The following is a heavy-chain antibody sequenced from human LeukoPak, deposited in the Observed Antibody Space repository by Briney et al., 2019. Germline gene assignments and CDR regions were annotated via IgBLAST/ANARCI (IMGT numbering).Heavy chain of an antibody. V-gene: IGHV3-11*06. D-gene: IGHD2-21*02. CDR3: AKDRTALFDY. J-gene: IGHJ4*02. Sequence: GGSLRLSCAASGFTFSDYYMSWIRQAPGKGLEWVSYISSSSSYTNYADSVKGRFTISRDNAKNSLYLQMNSLRAEDTAVYYCAKDRTALFDYWGQGTLVTVSS. CDR2: ISSSSSYT. CDR1: GFTFSDYY.